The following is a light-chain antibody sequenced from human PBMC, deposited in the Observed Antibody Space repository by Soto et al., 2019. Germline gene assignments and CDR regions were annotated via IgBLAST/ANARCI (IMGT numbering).Light chain of an antibody. V-gene: IGLV1-44*01. CDR1: GSNIGSNT. CDR2: SNN. CDR3: AAWDDSLKGWV. Sequence: QPVLTQPPSASGTPGQRVTISCSGSGSNIGSNTVNWYQQLPGTAPKLLMNSNNQRPAGVADRFSGSKSGTSASLAISGLQSEDEAEYYCAAWDDSLKGWVFGGGTKLTVL. J-gene: IGLJ3*02.